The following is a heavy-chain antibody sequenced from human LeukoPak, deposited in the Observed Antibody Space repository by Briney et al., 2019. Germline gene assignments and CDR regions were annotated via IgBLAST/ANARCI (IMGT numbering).Heavy chain of an antibody. CDR1: GYTFTSYY. J-gene: IGHJ4*02. CDR2: INPNSGGT. CDR3: ARAPSSGWYGLDY. Sequence: GASVKVSCKASGYTFTSYYMHWVRQAPGQGREWRGRINPNSGGTNYAQKFQGRVTMTRDTSISTAYMELSRLRSDDTAVYYCARAPSSGWYGLDYWGQGTLVTVSS. D-gene: IGHD6-19*01. V-gene: IGHV1-2*06.